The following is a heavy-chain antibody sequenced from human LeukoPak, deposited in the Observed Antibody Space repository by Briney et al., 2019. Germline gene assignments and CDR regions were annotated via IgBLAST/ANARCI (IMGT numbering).Heavy chain of an antibody. CDR1: GLSFVSYW. V-gene: IGHV3-7*01. D-gene: IGHD6-25*01. J-gene: IGHJ4*02. Sequence: PGGSLRPSCAASGLSFVSYWMRWVRHAPGEGLGLVANIHPDGRDKYYVDSVRGQFTISRENNQYSWHLQMTSLRAENTAVYYCARLTSTATTFVYWGQGTMVTVSS. CDR2: IHPDGRDK. CDR3: ARLTSTATTFVY.